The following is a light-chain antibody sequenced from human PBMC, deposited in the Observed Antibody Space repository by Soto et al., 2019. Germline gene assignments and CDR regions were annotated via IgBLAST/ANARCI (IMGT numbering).Light chain of an antibody. V-gene: IGLV2-23*02. J-gene: IGLJ3*02. CDR3: CAYAGGSVSVL. CDR1: SGDVGNYNL. CDR2: EVS. Sequence: QSALTQPASVSGSPGQSITISCTATSGDVGNYNLVSWYQQHPGKAPHLMIYEVSKRPSGVSNRFSGSKSGNTASLTISGLQAEDEADYYCCAYAGGSVSVLFGGGTKLTVL.